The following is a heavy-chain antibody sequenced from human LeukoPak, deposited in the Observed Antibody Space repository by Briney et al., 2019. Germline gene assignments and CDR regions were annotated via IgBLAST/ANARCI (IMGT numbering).Heavy chain of an antibody. CDR3: AREVVGAIPVGIYFDY. Sequence: SETLSLTCTVPGGSISSYYWSWIRQPAGKGLEWIGRIYTSGSTNYNPSLKSRVTMSVDTSKNQFSLKLSSVTAADTAVYYCAREVVGAIPVGIYFDYWGQGTLVTVSS. V-gene: IGHV4-4*07. D-gene: IGHD1-26*01. J-gene: IGHJ4*02. CDR2: IYTSGST. CDR1: GGSISSYY.